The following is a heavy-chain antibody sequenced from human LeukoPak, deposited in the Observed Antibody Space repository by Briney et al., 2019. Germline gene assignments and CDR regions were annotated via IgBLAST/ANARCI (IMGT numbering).Heavy chain of an antibody. CDR2: MNPNSGNT. J-gene: IGHJ6*02. D-gene: IGHD1-26*01. Sequence: ASVKVSCKASGYTFTSYDINWVRQATGQGLEWMGWMNPNSGNTGYAQKFQGRAAMTRNTSISTAYMELSSLRSEDTAVYYCARAQGAGLVSYGMDVWGQGTTVTVSS. V-gene: IGHV1-8*01. CDR3: ARAQGAGLVSYGMDV. CDR1: GYTFTSYD.